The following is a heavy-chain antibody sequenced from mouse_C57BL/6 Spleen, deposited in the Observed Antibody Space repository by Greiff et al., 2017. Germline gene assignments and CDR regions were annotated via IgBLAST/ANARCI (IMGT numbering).Heavy chain of an antibody. J-gene: IGHJ2*01. V-gene: IGHV5-4*01. D-gene: IGHD1-1*01. Sequence: EVHLVESGGGLVKPGGSLKLSCAASGFTFSSYAMSWVRQTPEKRLEWVATISDGGSYTYYPDNVKGRFTISRDNAKNNLYLQRSHLKSEDTAMYYCARHYGSRGFDYWGQGTTLTGSS. CDR3: ARHYGSRGFDY. CDR2: ISDGGSYT. CDR1: GFTFSSYA.